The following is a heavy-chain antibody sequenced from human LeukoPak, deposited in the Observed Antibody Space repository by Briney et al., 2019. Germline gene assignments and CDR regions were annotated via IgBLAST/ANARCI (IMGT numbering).Heavy chain of an antibody. V-gene: IGHV3-48*03. Sequence: PGGSLRLSCAASGFTFSSYEMNWVRQAPGKGLEWVSYIGSSGSTIYYADSVKGRFTISRDNAKNSLYLQMNSLRAEDTAVYYCARGFSGVVARDWGQGTLVTVSS. CDR3: ARGFSGVVARD. CDR2: IGSSGSTI. CDR1: GFTFSSYE. J-gene: IGHJ4*02. D-gene: IGHD2-15*01.